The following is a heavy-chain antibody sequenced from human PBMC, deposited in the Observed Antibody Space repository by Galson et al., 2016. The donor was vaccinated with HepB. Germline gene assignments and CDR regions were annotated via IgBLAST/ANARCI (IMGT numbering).Heavy chain of an antibody. Sequence: SLRLSCAASGFNFEEYAMHWVRQAPGKGLEWVSGISWDSGTIGYADSVKGRFTISRDNAKNSLYLQMNSLRAEDTALYYCAKDLYREIGATGRGVDYYYYYMDVWGKGTTVTVSS. J-gene: IGHJ6*03. CDR2: ISWDSGTI. D-gene: IGHD6-13*01. V-gene: IGHV3-9*01. CDR3: AKDLYREIGATGRGVDYYYYYMDV. CDR1: GFNFEEYA.